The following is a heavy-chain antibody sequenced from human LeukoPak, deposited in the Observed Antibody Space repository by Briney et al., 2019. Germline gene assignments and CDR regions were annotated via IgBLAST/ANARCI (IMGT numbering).Heavy chain of an antibody. J-gene: IGHJ5*02. CDR3: ARLSSHYGDYKVDP. Sequence: ASVKVSCKASGYPFNNYDINWVRQATGQGLEWMGWMNPHSGKTGYAQNFQGRVTMTRDTSIITAYMELSSLRSEDTAVYYCARLSSHYGDYKVDPWGQGTLVTVSS. D-gene: IGHD4-17*01. CDR2: MNPHSGKT. V-gene: IGHV1-8*01. CDR1: GYPFNNYD.